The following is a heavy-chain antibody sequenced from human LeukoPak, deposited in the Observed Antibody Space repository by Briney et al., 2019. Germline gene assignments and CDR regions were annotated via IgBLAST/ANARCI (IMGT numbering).Heavy chain of an antibody. CDR2: ISGSGGST. Sequence: GGSLRLSCAASGFTFSSYAMSWVRQAPGKGLEWVSAISGSGGSTYYADSVKGRFTISRDNAKNTLYLQMNSLRAEDTAVYYCAKGRSAMVNAGAFDIWGQGTMVTVSS. V-gene: IGHV3-23*01. D-gene: IGHD5-18*01. CDR3: AKGRSAMVNAGAFDI. CDR1: GFTFSSYA. J-gene: IGHJ3*02.